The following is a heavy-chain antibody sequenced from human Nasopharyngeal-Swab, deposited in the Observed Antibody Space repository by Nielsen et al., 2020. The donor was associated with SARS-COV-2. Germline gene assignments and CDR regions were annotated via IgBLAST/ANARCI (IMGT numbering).Heavy chain of an antibody. J-gene: IGHJ4*02. CDR3: ARDKGSSWYMYFDY. Sequence: GESLKISCAASGFTFSSYGMHWVRQAPGKGLEWVAVIWYDGSNKYYADSVKGRFTISRDNSKNTLYLQMNSLRAEDTAVYYCARDKGSSWYMYFDYWGQGTLVTVSS. V-gene: IGHV3-33*01. CDR2: IWYDGSNK. CDR1: GFTFSSYG. D-gene: IGHD6-13*01.